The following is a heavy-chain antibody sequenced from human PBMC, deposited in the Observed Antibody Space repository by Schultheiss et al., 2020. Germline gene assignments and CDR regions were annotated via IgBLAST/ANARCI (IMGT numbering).Heavy chain of an antibody. D-gene: IGHD3-10*01. CDR2: ISYDGSNK. V-gene: IGHV3-30*01. CDR3: ARDITARIDP. Sequence: GESLKISCAASGFTFSSYAMHWVRQAPGKGLEWVAVISYDGSNKYYADSVKGRFTISRDNSKNTLYLQMNSLRAEDTAVYYCARDITARIDPWGQGTLVTVSS. CDR1: GFTFSSYA. J-gene: IGHJ5*02.